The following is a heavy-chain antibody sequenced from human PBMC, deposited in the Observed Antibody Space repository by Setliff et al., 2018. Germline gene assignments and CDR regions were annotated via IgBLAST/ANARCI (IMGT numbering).Heavy chain of an antibody. CDR1: GFTFSSYA. CDR3: ARGGYTFWSGYPYYYYYYGMDV. J-gene: IGHJ6*02. Sequence: GSLRLSCAASGFTFSSYAMHWVRQAPGKGLEWVAGISYDGSNKYYADSVKGRFTISRDNSKNTLSLQMNSLRAEDTAVYYCARGGYTFWSGYPYYYYYYGMDVWGQGTTVTVSS. V-gene: IGHV3-30*14. CDR2: ISYDGSNK. D-gene: IGHD3-3*01.